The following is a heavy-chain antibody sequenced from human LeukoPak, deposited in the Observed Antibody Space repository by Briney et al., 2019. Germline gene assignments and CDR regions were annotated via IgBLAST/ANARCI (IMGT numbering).Heavy chain of an antibody. V-gene: IGHV1-3*01. CDR1: GHTFTRYA. Sequence: ASVKVSCKASGHTFTRYAMHWVRQAPGQRLEWMGWINAGNGNTKYSQKFQGRVTFTRDTSASTAYMELSSLRSEDTAVYYCGTPPDRLLWFGEPPVYWGQGTLVTVSS. J-gene: IGHJ4*02. CDR3: GTPPDRLLWFGEPPVY. D-gene: IGHD3-10*01. CDR2: INAGNGNT.